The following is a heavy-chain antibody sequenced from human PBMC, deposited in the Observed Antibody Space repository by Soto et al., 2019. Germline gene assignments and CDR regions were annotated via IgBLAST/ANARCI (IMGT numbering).Heavy chain of an antibody. CDR2: IIPIFGTA. J-gene: IGHJ4*02. CDR3: AKRLSFSSSWYYLDY. CDR1: GGTFSSYA. Sequence: SVKVSCKASGGTFSSYAISWVRQAPGQGLEWMGGIIPIFGTANYAQKFQGRVTITADESTSTAYMELSSLRSEDTAIYHCAKRLSFSSSWYYLDYWGQGTLVTVSS. V-gene: IGHV1-69*13. D-gene: IGHD6-13*01.